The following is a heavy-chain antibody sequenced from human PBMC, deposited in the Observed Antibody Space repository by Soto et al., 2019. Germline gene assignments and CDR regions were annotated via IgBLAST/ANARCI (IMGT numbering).Heavy chain of an antibody. Sequence: PGGSLRLSCAASGFTFSRQWMHWVRQAPGKGLVWVSRITSDGTSRSYADSVKGRFTISRDNSKNTLYLQMNSLRAEDTAVYYCAKVPILYVWLPHWFDPWGQGTLVTVSS. CDR3: AKVPILYVWLPHWFDP. J-gene: IGHJ5*02. CDR1: GFTFSRQW. V-gene: IGHV3-74*01. D-gene: IGHD3-16*01. CDR2: ITSDGTSR.